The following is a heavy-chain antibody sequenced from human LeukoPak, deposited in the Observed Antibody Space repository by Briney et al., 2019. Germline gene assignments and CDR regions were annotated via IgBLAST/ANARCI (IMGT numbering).Heavy chain of an antibody. CDR2: INPSGGST. D-gene: IGHD5-18*01. CDR1: GYTFTSRY. CDR3: ARGRQLWPPDF. J-gene: IGHJ4*02. V-gene: IGHV1-46*01. Sequence: ASVKVSCKASGYTFTSRYMHWVRQAPGQGLEWMGIINPSGGSTTYAQKFQGRVTMTRDMSTSTVYMELSSLRSEDTAVYYCARGRQLWPPDFWGQGTLVTVSS.